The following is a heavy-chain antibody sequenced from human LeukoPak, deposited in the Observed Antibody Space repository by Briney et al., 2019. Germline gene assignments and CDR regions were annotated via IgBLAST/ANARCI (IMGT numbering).Heavy chain of an antibody. J-gene: IGHJ3*02. CDR3: AKDSGSYFTPDAFDI. Sequence: SSETLSLTCTVSGGSISSYYWSWIRQPPGKGLEWIGYIYYSGSTNYNPSLKSRVTISVDTSKNQFSLKLSSVTAADTAVYYCAKDSGSYFTPDAFDIWGQGTMVTVSS. V-gene: IGHV4-59*01. CDR1: GGSISSYY. CDR2: IYYSGST. D-gene: IGHD1-26*01.